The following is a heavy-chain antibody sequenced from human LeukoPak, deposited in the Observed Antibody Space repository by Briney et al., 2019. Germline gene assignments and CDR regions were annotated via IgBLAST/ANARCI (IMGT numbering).Heavy chain of an antibody. Sequence: GGSLRLSCAASGFTFSSYAMSWVRQAPGKGLEWVSAISGSGGSTYYADSVKGRFTISRDNSKNTLYLQMNSQRAEDTAVYYCAKDRRLDDFWSCYGDAFDIWGQGTMVTVSS. CDR2: ISGSGGST. D-gene: IGHD3-3*01. V-gene: IGHV3-23*01. CDR1: GFTFSSYA. J-gene: IGHJ3*02. CDR3: AKDRRLDDFWSCYGDAFDI.